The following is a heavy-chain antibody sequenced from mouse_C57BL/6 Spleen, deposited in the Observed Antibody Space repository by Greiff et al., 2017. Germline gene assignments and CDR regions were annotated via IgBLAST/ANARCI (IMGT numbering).Heavy chain of an antibody. CDR1: GYTFTSYW. V-gene: IGHV1-55*01. J-gene: IGHJ1*03. Sequence: QVQLQQPGAELVKPGASVKMSCKASGYTFTSYWITWVKQRPGQGLEWIGDIYPGSGSTNYNEKFKSKATLTVDTSSSTAYMQLSSLTSEDSAVYYCARGGHYGSSPYFDVWGTGTTVTVSS. CDR3: ARGGHYGSSPYFDV. D-gene: IGHD1-1*01. CDR2: IYPGSGST.